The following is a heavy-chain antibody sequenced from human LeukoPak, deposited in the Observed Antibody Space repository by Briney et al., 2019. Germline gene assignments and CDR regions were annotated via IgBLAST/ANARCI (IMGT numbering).Heavy chain of an antibody. D-gene: IGHD3-22*01. V-gene: IGHV1-18*01. Sequence: VSVKVSCKASGYTFTSYGISWVRQAPGQGLEWMGWISAYNGNTNYAQKLQGRVTMTTDTSTSTAYMELRSLRSDDTAVYYCARVGTGYYDSSGYYDYWGQGTLVTVSS. CDR3: ARVGTGYYDSSGYYDY. CDR2: ISAYNGNT. CDR1: GYTFTSYG. J-gene: IGHJ4*02.